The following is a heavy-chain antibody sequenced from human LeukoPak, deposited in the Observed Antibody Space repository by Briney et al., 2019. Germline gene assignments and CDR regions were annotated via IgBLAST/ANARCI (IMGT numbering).Heavy chain of an antibody. J-gene: IGHJ3*01. CDR2: IYYSGNT. Sequence: KPSETLSLTCSVSGGSISSSSYYWGWIRQPPGKGLEWIVTIYYSGNTYYNPSLKSRVSISVDTSKNQFSLKLSSVTAADTAVYYCARNFDSYNAFDVWGQGTMVTVSS. D-gene: IGHD3-22*01. CDR3: ARNFDSYNAFDV. V-gene: IGHV4-39*07. CDR1: GGSISSSSYY.